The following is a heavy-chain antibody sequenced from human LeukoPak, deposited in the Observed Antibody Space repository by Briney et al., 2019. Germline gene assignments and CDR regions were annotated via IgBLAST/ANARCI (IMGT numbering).Heavy chain of an antibody. CDR2: INPNSGGT. Sequence: VSVKVSCKASGYIFTGYYMHWVRQAPGQGLEWMGWINPNSGGTNYAQKFQGRVTMTRDTSISTAYMELSRLRSDDTAVYFCARDRGRNPDYWGQGTLVTVSS. D-gene: IGHD1-14*01. CDR3: ARDRGRNPDY. J-gene: IGHJ4*02. V-gene: IGHV1-2*02. CDR1: GYIFTGYY.